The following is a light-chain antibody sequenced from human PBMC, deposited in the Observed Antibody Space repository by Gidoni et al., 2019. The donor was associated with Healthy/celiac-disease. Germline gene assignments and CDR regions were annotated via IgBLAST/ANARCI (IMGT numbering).Light chain of an antibody. J-gene: IGKJ1*01. CDR1: QSVSSN. V-gene: IGKV3-15*01. Sequence: EIVMTQSPATLSVSPGARATLSCRASQSVSSNLAWYQQKPGQAPRLLMYCASTRATGIPARFSGSGSGTEFTLTISSLQSEDFAVYHCQQYNNWPRTFGQGTKVEIK. CDR2: CAS. CDR3: QQYNNWPRT.